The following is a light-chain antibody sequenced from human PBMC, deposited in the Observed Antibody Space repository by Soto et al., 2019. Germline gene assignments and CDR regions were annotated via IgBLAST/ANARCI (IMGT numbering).Light chain of an antibody. CDR3: QQYNSNSPA. Sequence: DIQMTQSPSTLSASIGDRVTITCRASQSISIWLAWYQQKPGKTPKLLIHKASNLESGVPARFSGSGSGTEFTLTISSLQPDDFATYYCQQYNSNSPAFGQGTKVEIK. V-gene: IGKV1-5*03. J-gene: IGKJ1*01. CDR2: KAS. CDR1: QSISIW.